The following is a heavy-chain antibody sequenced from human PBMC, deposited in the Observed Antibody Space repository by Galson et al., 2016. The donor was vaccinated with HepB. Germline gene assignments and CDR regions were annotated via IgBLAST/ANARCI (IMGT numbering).Heavy chain of an antibody. V-gene: IGHV3-23*01. J-gene: IGHJ4*02. CDR3: AKVGNGGYTTPFAFIDY. CDR1: GFTFSNYA. CDR2: VSASGAMT. Sequence: SLRLSCAASGFTFSNYAMSWVRQAPGKGLEWVSAVSASGAMTNYADSVKGRFTISRDNSKNTLYMQMYSLRVEDTAVYYCAKVGNGGYTTPFAFIDYWGQGTLITVSS. D-gene: IGHD2-8*01.